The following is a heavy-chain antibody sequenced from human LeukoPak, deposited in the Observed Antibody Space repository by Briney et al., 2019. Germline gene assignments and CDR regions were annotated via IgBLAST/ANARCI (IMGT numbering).Heavy chain of an antibody. CDR2: IYSSGCT. Sequence: SETLSLTCTVSGGSLSSYYWSWIRQPPGKGLEWIGYIYSSGCTNYNPSLKSRVTISVHTSKNQFSLKLSSGTAADTAVYYCARLSQDYDILTGYGYYYYMDVWGKGTTVTVSS. CDR3: ARLSQDYDILTGYGYYYYMDV. D-gene: IGHD3-9*01. V-gene: IGHV4-4*09. J-gene: IGHJ6*03. CDR1: GGSLSSYY.